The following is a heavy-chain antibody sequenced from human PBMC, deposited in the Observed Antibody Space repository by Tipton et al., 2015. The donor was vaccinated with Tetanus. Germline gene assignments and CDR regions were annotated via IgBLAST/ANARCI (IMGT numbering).Heavy chain of an antibody. CDR1: GGSLRSDDYQ. Sequence: TLSLTCSVSGGSLRSDDYQWNWIRQPPGKGLERLAYISPSGRTNSNYFLNSRITISQDKSKNQISLRLTSVTAADTAVYYCARLHRTMMAANYWYFDLWGRGTLVAVSS. J-gene: IGHJ2*01. CDR2: ISPSGRT. CDR3: ARLHRTMMAANYWYFDL. D-gene: IGHD3-22*01. V-gene: IGHV4-61*08.